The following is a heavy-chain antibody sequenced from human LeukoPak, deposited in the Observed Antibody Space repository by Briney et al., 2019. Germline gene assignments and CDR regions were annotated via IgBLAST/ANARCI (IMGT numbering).Heavy chain of an antibody. Sequence: GGSLRLSCAASGFTFSNYAMPWVRQAPGKGLEWVALIWYDGINKYYADSVKGRFTISRDNSKNTLYLQTNNLRTEDTAVYYCTRDLVGATSDFWGQGTLVTVSS. CDR2: IWYDGINK. D-gene: IGHD1-26*01. CDR1: GFTFSNYA. J-gene: IGHJ4*02. V-gene: IGHV3-33*08. CDR3: TRDLVGATSDF.